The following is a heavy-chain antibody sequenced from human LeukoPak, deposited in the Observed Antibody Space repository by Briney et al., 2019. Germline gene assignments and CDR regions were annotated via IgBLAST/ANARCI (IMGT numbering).Heavy chain of an antibody. CDR1: GYSISSGYY. D-gene: IGHD3-10*01. CDR2: IYHSGST. CDR3: ARGVLWFGEPDAFDI. J-gene: IGHJ3*02. V-gene: IGHV4-38-2*02. Sequence: SETLSLTCTVSGYSISSGYYWGWIRQPPGKGLEWIGSIYHSGSTYYNPSLKSRVTISVDTSKNQFSLKLSSVTAADTAVYYCARGVLWFGEPDAFDIWGQGTMVTVSS.